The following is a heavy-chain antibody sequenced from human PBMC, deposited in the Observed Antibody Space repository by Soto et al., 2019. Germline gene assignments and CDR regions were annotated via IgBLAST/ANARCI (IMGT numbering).Heavy chain of an antibody. CDR1: GGTFSRYS. CDR2: IIPIFGSA. Sequence: GASVKVSCKASGGTFSRYSISWVRQAPGQGLEWMGGIIPIFGSAKYAEKFQGRVMITADESTTTAYMELSSLTSEDTAVYYCARVFSGDYSFFFAHWGQGTLVTVSS. D-gene: IGHD4-4*01. J-gene: IGHJ4*02. V-gene: IGHV1-69*13. CDR3: ARVFSGDYSFFFAH.